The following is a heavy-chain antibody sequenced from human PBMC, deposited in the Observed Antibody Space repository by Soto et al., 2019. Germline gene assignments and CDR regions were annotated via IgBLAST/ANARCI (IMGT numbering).Heavy chain of an antibody. CDR2: IYYSGST. V-gene: IGHV4-39*01. J-gene: IGHJ5*02. D-gene: IGHD3-9*01. Sequence: QLQLQESGPGLVKPSETLSLTCTVSGGSISSSSYYWGWIRQPPGKGLEWIGSIYYSGSTYYNPYLKSRVTISVDTSKNQFSLKLSSVTAADTAVYYCARHLDYDILTGYPQNWFDPWGQGTLVTVSS. CDR1: GGSISSSSYY. CDR3: ARHLDYDILTGYPQNWFDP.